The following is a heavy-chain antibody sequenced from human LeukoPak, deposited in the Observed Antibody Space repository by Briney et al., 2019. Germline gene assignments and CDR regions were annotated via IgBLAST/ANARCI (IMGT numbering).Heavy chain of an antibody. V-gene: IGHV3-30*18. D-gene: IGHD3-3*01. CDR2: ISYDGSNK. CDR3: AKDRVLDYYGMDV. Sequence: RTPPGEDPKFAFSGKGMHRVGQRPGKRQEWVAVISYDGSNKYYADSVKGRFTISRDNSKNTLYLQMNSLRAEDTAVYYCAKDRVLDYYGMDVWGKGTTVTVSS. CDR1: KFAFSGKG. J-gene: IGHJ6*04.